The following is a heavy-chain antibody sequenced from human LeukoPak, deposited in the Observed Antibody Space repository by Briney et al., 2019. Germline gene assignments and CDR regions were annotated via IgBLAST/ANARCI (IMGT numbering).Heavy chain of an antibody. CDR3: ARVHIVVVPAAIRGYYYGMDV. J-gene: IGHJ6*02. CDR2: INHSGST. Sequence: SETLSLTCAVYGGSFSGYYWSWIRQPPGKGLEWIGEINHSGSTNYNPSLKSRVTISVDTSKNQFSLKLSSVTAADTAVYCCARVHIVVVPAAIRGYYYGMDVWGQGTTVTVSS. V-gene: IGHV4-34*01. D-gene: IGHD2-2*02. CDR1: GGSFSGYY.